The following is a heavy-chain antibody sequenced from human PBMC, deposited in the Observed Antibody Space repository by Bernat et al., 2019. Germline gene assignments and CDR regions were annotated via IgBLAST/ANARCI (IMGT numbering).Heavy chain of an antibody. J-gene: IGHJ4*02. Sequence: QVQLVESGGGVVQPGRSLRLSCAASGFTFSSYGMHWVRQAPGKGLEWVAVISCDGSNKYYADSVKGRFTISRDNSKNTLYLQMNSLRAEDTAVYYCAKDGERYCSGGSCMFYDYWGQGTLVTVSS. D-gene: IGHD2-15*01. CDR1: GFTFSSYG. V-gene: IGHV3-30*18. CDR3: AKDGERYCSGGSCMFYDY. CDR2: ISCDGSNK.